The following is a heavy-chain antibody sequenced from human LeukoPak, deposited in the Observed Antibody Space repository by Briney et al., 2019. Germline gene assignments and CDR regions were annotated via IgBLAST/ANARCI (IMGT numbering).Heavy chain of an antibody. CDR2: IYTSGST. D-gene: IGHD2-2*01. CDR1: GGSISSYY. CDR3: ARQKNQLPDLYYYYYMDV. V-gene: IGHV4-4*09. Sequence: SETLSLTCTVSGGSISSYYWSWIRQPPGKGLEWIGYIYTSGSTNYNPSLKSRVTISVDTSKNQFSLKLSSVTAADTAVYYCARQKNQLPDLYYYYYMDVWGKGTTVTVSS. J-gene: IGHJ6*03.